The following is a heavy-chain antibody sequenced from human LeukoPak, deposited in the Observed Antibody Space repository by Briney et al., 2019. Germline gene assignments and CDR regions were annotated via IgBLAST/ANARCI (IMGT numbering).Heavy chain of an antibody. J-gene: IGHJ4*02. CDR2: ISGSGANS. Sequence: GGSLRLSCAASGFTFSNYAMSWVRQAPGKGLEWVSGISGSGANSYYADSVKGRFTISRDNSKNTLYLQMNSLRAEDTAVYYCAKNSGSKEAPGYYFDYWGQGTLVTVSS. D-gene: IGHD1-26*01. CDR1: GFTFSNYA. CDR3: AKNSGSKEAPGYYFDY. V-gene: IGHV3-23*01.